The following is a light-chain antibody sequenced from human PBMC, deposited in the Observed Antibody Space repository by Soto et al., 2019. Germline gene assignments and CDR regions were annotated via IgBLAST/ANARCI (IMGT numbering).Light chain of an antibody. J-gene: IGLJ1*01. Sequence: QSALTQPASVSGSPGQSITISCTGTSSDVGGHNYVSWYQHHADKAPKLMIYEVSNRPSGVSNRFSGSKSGNTASLTIYGLQAEDEADYYCSSFSSSSTLYVFGTGTKLTV. CDR2: EVS. V-gene: IGLV2-14*01. CDR3: SSFSSSSTLYV. CDR1: SSDVGGHNY.